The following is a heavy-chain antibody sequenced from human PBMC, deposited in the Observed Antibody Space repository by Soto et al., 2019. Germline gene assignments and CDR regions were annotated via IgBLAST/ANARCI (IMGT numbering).Heavy chain of an antibody. J-gene: IGHJ4*02. V-gene: IGHV3-30*18. CDR3: AKDGGDPFDY. Sequence: QVQLVESGGGVVQPGRSLRLSCAASGFTFSSYGMHWVRQAPGKGLEWVAVISYDGSNKYYADSVKGRFTISRDNSKNTLYLQMNSLRGEDTAVYYCAKDGGDPFDYWGQGTLVTVSS. D-gene: IGHD2-21*02. CDR1: GFTFSSYG. CDR2: ISYDGSNK.